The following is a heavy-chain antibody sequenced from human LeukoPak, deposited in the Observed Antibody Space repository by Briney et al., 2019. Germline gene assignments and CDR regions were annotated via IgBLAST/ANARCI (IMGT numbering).Heavy chain of an antibody. CDR2: INHSGSS. CDR1: GGSFSGYY. J-gene: IGHJ6*03. D-gene: IGHD2-15*01. Sequence: SETLSLTCAVYGGSFSGYYWSWIRQPPGKGLEWIGEINHSGSSNNHPSLKSRVTISVDTSKNQFSLKLSSVTAADTAVYYCARARIDICSGGSCNLGHDYYYYMDVWGKGTTVTVSS. CDR3: ARARIDICSGGSCNLGHDYYYYMDV. V-gene: IGHV4-34*01.